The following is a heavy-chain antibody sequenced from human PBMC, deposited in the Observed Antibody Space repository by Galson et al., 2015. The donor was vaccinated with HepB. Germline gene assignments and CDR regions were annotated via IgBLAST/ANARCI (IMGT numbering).Heavy chain of an antibody. CDR1: GYTFIGYY. V-gene: IGHV1-2*02. J-gene: IGHJ4*02. CDR2: INPNNGGT. Sequence: SVKVSCKASGYTFIGYYIHWMRQAPGQGLEWMGWINPNNGGTNSAQKFQGRVAMTRDTSISTAYMEVRRLKSDDTAIYYCARDMGVVAVAPDYWGQGALVTVSS. CDR3: ARDMGVVAVAPDY. D-gene: IGHD2-15*01.